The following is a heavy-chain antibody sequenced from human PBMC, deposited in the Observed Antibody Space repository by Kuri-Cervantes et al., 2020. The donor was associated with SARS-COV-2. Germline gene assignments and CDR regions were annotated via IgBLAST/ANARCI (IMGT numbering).Heavy chain of an antibody. Sequence: GESLKISCAASGFTFSSYAMHWVRQAPGKGLEWVAVISYDGSNKYYADSVKGRFTISRDNSKNTLYLQMNSLRAEDTAVYYCARAHIATRPEVAFDIWGQGTMVTVSS. V-gene: IGHV3-30*04. D-gene: IGHD6-6*01. J-gene: IGHJ3*02. CDR3: ARAHIATRPEVAFDI. CDR2: ISYDGSNK. CDR1: GFTFSSYA.